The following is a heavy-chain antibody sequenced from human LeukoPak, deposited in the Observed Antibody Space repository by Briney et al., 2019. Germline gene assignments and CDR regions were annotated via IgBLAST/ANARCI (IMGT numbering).Heavy chain of an antibody. CDR2: IYTSGST. CDR3: AREAFVVPAAIAYYYYYMDV. J-gene: IGHJ6*03. Sequence: PSETLSLTCTVSGGSISSYYWSWIRQPAGKGLEWIERIYTSGSTNYNPSLKSRVTMSVDTSKNQFSLKLSSVTAADTAVYYCAREAFVVPAAIAYYYYYMDVWGKGTTVTVSS. D-gene: IGHD2-2*01. CDR1: GGSISSYY. V-gene: IGHV4-4*07.